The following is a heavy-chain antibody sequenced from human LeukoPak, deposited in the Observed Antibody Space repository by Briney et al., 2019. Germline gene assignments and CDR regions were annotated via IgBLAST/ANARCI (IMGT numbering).Heavy chain of an antibody. J-gene: IGHJ4*02. D-gene: IGHD3-22*01. CDR2: MNPNSGST. CDR1: GYTFTSYD. V-gene: IGHV1-8*01. Sequence: GASVKVSCKASGYTFTSYDINWVRQATGQGLEWMGWMNPNSGSTGYAQKFQGRVTITADKSTSTAYMELSSLRSEDTAVYYCASSDYYDSSGYYVGHWGQGTLVTVSS. CDR3: ASSDYYDSSGYYVGH.